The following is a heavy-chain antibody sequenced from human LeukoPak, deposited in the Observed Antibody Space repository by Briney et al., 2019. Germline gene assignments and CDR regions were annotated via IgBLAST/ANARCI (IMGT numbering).Heavy chain of an antibody. Sequence: SETLSLTCTVSGGSISNYWSWIRQPPGKGLEWIGEINHTGSTNYNTSLKSRVTLSVDTSKNQFSLKLSSVTAADTAVYYCARRTPQPRPKLVVLVAGTRGNWFDPWGQGTLVTVSS. V-gene: IGHV4-34*01. CDR2: INHTGST. J-gene: IGHJ5*02. CDR3: ARRTPQPRPKLVVLVAGTRGNWFDP. D-gene: IGHD6-19*01. CDR1: GGSISNY.